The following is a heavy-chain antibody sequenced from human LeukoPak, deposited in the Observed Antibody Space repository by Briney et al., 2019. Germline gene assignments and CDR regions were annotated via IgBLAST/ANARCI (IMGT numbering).Heavy chain of an antibody. CDR2: IYDSGTT. CDR3: ARGPRFGELLWHWFDP. J-gene: IGHJ5*02. Sequence: SETLSLTCTVSGGSISGSNYYWAWIRQPPGKGLAWIGNIYDSGTTYYNVSLKGRVTISIDTSKNQFSLKLRSVTAADTAVYYCARGPRFGELLWHWFDPWGQGTLVTVSS. V-gene: IGHV4-39*07. D-gene: IGHD3-10*01. CDR1: GGSISGSNYY.